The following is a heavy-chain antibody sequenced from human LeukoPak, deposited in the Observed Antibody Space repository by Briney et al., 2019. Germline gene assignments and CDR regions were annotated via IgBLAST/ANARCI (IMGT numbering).Heavy chain of an antibody. CDR2: ISNSGDST. CDR1: GFTFSIYA. Sequence: GGSLRLSCAASGFTFSIYAMNWVRQAPGKGLEWVSAISNSGDSTYYADSVKGRFTISRDNSKNTLYLQMNSLRAEDTAVYYCARDPPMVRGVNIRAFDIWGQGTMVTVSS. V-gene: IGHV3-23*01. D-gene: IGHD3-10*01. CDR3: ARDPPMVRGVNIRAFDI. J-gene: IGHJ3*02.